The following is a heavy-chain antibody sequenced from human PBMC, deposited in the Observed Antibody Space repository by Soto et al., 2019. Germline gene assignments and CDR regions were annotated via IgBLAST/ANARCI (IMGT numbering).Heavy chain of an antibody. V-gene: IGHV3-73*02. D-gene: IGHD2-15*01. CDR1: GFTFSGST. CDR2: IRSKANDYAT. CDR3: TGGYCTGGTCYSGYFQH. J-gene: IGHJ1*01. Sequence: EVQLVQSGGGLAQPGGSLTLSCAASGFTFSGSTVHWVRQASGEGLQWVGRIRSKANDYATTYIASVKGRFTISRDDSRNTAYLQMSDLKTEDTAVYYCTGGYCTGGTCYSGYFQHWGQGALVTVVS.